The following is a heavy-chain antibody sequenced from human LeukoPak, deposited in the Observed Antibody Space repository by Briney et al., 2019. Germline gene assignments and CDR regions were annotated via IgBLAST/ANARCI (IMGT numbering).Heavy chain of an antibody. D-gene: IGHD6-6*01. V-gene: IGHV3-30*02. Sequence: GGSLRLSCAASGFTFSSYGMHWVRQAPGKGLAGVAFIRYDGSNKYYADSVKCRFTISRENSKNTWYLQMSRLRAEDTAVYYCAKDKRYSSSGVDYWGQGTLVTVSS. CDR2: IRYDGSNK. CDR3: AKDKRYSSSGVDY. CDR1: GFTFSSYG. J-gene: IGHJ4*02.